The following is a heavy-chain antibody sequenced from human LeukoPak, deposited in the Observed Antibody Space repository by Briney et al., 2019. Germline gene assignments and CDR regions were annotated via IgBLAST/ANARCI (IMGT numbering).Heavy chain of an antibody. CDR2: IKQDGSEK. V-gene: IGHV3-7*03. Sequence: GGSLRLSCAASGFTFRNYWMSWVRQAPGKGLEWVANIKQDGSEKYYVDSVKGRFTISRDNSKNTLYLQMNSLRAEDTAVYYCARSMYYYDSSGYYYFDYWGQGTLVTVSS. D-gene: IGHD3-22*01. CDR3: ARSMYYYDSSGYYYFDY. CDR1: GFTFRNYW. J-gene: IGHJ4*02.